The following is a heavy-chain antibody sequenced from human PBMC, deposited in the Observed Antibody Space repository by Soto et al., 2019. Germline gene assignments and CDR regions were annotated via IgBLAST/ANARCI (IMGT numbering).Heavy chain of an antibody. V-gene: IGHV4-31*03. D-gene: IGHD2-2*01. CDR1: GGSISNVNIC. CDR3: ARAGYNTSWAECHFDS. CDR2: IHFTGST. Sequence: TPYLTCTVSGGSISNVNICWSWIRQLPGKGLEWIGNIHFTGSTYYNPSLKSRLTISVDTSDNQFSLRLSSVTAADTAVYYCARAGYNTSWAECHFDSCGQGTPVT. J-gene: IGHJ4*02.